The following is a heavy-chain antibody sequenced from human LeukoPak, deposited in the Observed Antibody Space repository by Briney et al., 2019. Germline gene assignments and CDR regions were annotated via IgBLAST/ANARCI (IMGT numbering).Heavy chain of an antibody. CDR3: ARRHYGDHSNWFDP. V-gene: IGHV4-34*01. D-gene: IGHD4-17*01. J-gene: IGHJ5*02. CDR2: INHSGST. Sequence: SETLSLTCAVYGGSFSGYYWSWIRQPPGKGLEWIGEINHSGSTNYNPSLKSRVTISVDTSKNQLSLKLNSVTAADTAVYYCARRHYGDHSNWFDPWGQGTLVTVSS. CDR1: GGSFSGYY.